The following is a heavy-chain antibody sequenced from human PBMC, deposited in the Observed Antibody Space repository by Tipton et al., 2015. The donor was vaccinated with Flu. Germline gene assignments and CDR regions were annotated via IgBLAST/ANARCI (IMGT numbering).Heavy chain of an antibody. CDR1: TYFISTGSY. CDR2: IYGTGTS. Sequence: TLSLTCAVWTYFISTGSYWGWFLQPPGKWLEWIGTIYGTGTSYYTPSLKSRVSISVDTSKHHFYLTLTFVTAADTAVYYCARLGSSPDYELYYYGMDVWGQGTTVTLSS. V-gene: IGHV4-38-2*01. J-gene: IGHJ6*02. D-gene: IGHD6-6*01. CDR3: ARLGSSPDYELYYYGMDV.